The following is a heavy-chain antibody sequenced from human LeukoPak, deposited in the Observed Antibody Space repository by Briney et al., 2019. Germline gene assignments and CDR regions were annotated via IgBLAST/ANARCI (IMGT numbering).Heavy chain of an antibody. D-gene: IGHD2-15*01. CDR2: ISGSGVST. V-gene: IGHV3-23*01. CDR3: ARASSGGRRSGLDV. CDR1: GFTFVTYS. J-gene: IGHJ6*01. Sequence: GGSLRLSCAASGFTFVTYSMSWVRQAPGKGLEWVALISGSGVSTFYADSVRGRFTISRDSSKNTLYLHMNSLRAEDTALYYCARASSGGRRSGLDVWGQGTTVTVSS.